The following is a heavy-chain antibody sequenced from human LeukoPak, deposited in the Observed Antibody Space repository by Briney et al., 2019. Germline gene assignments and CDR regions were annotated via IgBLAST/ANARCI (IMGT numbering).Heavy chain of an antibody. CDR2: ISSSSSYI. D-gene: IGHD6-13*01. CDR3: ARHPGYSSSWYSPSDY. V-gene: IGHV3-21*01. J-gene: IGHJ4*02. CDR1: GFTFSSYS. Sequence: GGSLGLSCAASGFTFSSYSMNWVRQAPGKGLEWVSSISSSSSYIYYADSVKGRFTISRDNAKNSLYLQMNSLRAEDTAVYYCARHPGYSSSWYSPSDYWGQGTLVTVSS.